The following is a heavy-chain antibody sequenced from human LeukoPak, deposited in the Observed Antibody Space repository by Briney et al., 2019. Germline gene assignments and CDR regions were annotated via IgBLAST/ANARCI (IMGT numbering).Heavy chain of an antibody. V-gene: IGHV3-21*04. D-gene: IGHD3-10*01. CDR2: ISSSSSYI. J-gene: IGHJ4*02. CDR1: GFTFSTYS. CDR3: AKDVEYGSGTPIGY. Sequence: GGSLRLSCAASGFTFSTYSMNWVRQAPGKGLEWVSSISSSSSYIYYADSVKGRFTISRDNAKNSLYLQMNGLRGEDTAVYYCAKDVEYGSGTPIGYWGQGALVTVSS.